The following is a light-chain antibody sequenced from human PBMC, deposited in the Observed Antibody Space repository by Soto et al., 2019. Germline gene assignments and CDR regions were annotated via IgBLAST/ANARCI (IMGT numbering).Light chain of an antibody. Sequence: IVLTQSPGTLSLSPGERATLSCRASQSVSSSYLAWYQQKPGQAPRLLIYGASSRATGIPDRFSGSGSGTDFTLTISRLEPEDFAVYYCQQYASTFGGGTKVDIK. CDR1: QSVSSSY. CDR2: GAS. V-gene: IGKV3-20*01. J-gene: IGKJ4*01. CDR3: QQYAST.